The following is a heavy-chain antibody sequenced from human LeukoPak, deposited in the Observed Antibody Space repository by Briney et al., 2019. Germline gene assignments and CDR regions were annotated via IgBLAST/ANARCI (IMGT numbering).Heavy chain of an antibody. D-gene: IGHD3-10*01. Sequence: GGSPRLSCAASGFTFSSYWMSWVRQAPGKGLEWVANIKQDGSEKYYVDSVKGRFTISRDNAKNSLYLQMNSLRAEDTAVYYCARDPYYYGSGSYQFDYWGQGTLVTVSS. CDR1: GFTFSSYW. CDR3: ARDPYYYGSGSYQFDY. CDR2: IKQDGSEK. V-gene: IGHV3-7*01. J-gene: IGHJ4*02.